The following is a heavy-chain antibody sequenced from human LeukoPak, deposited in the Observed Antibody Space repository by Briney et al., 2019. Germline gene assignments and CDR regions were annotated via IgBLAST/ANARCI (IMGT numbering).Heavy chain of an antibody. Sequence: PSXXLSLTCAVYGGSFSGYYWSWIRQPPGKGLEWIGEINHSGSTKYNPSLKSRVTISVDTSKNQFSLKLSSVTAADTAVYYCARGSYDFWSGYSHPYFDYWGQGTLVTVSS. CDR2: INHSGST. J-gene: IGHJ4*02. CDR1: GGSFSGYY. D-gene: IGHD3-3*01. V-gene: IGHV4-34*01. CDR3: ARGSYDFWSGYSHPYFDY.